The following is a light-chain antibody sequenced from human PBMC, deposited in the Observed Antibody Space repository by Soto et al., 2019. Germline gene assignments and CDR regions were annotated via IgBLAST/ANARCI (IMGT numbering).Light chain of an antibody. Sequence: EIVLTQSPGTLSLSPGERATLSCRASQSVSSSYLAWYQQNPGQAPRLLIYGASSRATGIPDRFSGSGSGTDFTLTISGLEPEDFAVYYCQQYGSSPSTFGQGTKVDIK. CDR2: GAS. J-gene: IGKJ1*01. CDR1: QSVSSSY. CDR3: QQYGSSPST. V-gene: IGKV3-20*01.